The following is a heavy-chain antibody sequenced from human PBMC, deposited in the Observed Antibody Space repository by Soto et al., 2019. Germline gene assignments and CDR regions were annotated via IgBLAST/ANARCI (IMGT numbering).Heavy chain of an antibody. Sequence: QITLNESGPTVVKPAETLTLTCTFSGFSLTTSGVGVGWIRQSPGKAPGWLALIYWDDDKRYSASLKSRLTIPKDTSKNQVVLTMASVDPADTASYYCAHRILRTVFGLVTTTAIYFDFWGQGTPVVVSS. D-gene: IGHD3-3*01. CDR1: GFSLTTSGVG. J-gene: IGHJ4*02. CDR2: IYWDDDK. CDR3: AHRILRTVFGLVTTTAIYFDF. V-gene: IGHV2-5*02.